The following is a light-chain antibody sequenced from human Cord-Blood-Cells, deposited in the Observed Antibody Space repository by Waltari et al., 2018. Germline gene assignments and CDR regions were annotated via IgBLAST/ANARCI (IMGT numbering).Light chain of an antibody. CDR3: CSYAGSSTLV. CDR2: EGS. J-gene: IGLJ3*02. CDR1: SSDVASYNL. V-gene: IGLV2-23*01. Sequence: QSALTQPASVSGSPGQSITIPCTGTSSDVASYNLVSWYQQHPGKAPKLMIYEGSKRPSGVSNLFSGSKSGNTASLTISGLQAEDEADYYCCSYAGSSTLVFGGGTKLTVL.